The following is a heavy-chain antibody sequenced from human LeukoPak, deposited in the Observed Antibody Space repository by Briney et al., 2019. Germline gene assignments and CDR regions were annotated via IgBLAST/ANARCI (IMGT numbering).Heavy chain of an antibody. Sequence: PGRSLRLSCAASGFTFSSYGMHWVRQAPGKGLEWVAVISYDGSNKYYADSVKGRFTISRDNSKNTLYLQMNSLRAEDTAVYYCAKELDPPGFDYWGQGTLVTVSS. CDR2: ISYDGSNK. CDR3: AKELDPPGFDY. D-gene: IGHD1-1*01. CDR1: GFTFSSYG. V-gene: IGHV3-30*18. J-gene: IGHJ4*02.